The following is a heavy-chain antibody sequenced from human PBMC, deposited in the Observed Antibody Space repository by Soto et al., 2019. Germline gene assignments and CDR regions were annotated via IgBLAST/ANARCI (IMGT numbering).Heavy chain of an antibody. V-gene: IGHV3-7*01. CDR3: ATANTPYAFDM. CDR1: GLTFSISW. J-gene: IGHJ3*02. Sequence: VQLVESGGGLVQPGEPLRLSCTASGLTFSISWMTWVRQAPGEGLEWVSNINPAGTVQQYADSVKERFTISSDNAKNSLFLQMSGLRVEDTAVYYCATANTPYAFDMWGQGTMVTVSS. CDR2: INPAGTVQ.